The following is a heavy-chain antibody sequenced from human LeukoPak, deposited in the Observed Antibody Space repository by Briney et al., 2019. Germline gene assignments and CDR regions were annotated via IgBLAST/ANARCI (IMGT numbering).Heavy chain of an antibody. J-gene: IGHJ3*02. Sequence: SETLSLTCTVSGGSISSYYWSWIRQPPGKGLEWIGYIYYSGSTNYNPSLKSRVTISVDTSKNQSSLKLSSVTAADTAVYYCARDLIYPNQLLYPLLAFDIWGQGTMVTVSS. CDR2: IYYSGST. CDR3: ARDLIYPNQLLYPLLAFDI. CDR1: GGSISSYY. V-gene: IGHV4-59*01. D-gene: IGHD2-2*02.